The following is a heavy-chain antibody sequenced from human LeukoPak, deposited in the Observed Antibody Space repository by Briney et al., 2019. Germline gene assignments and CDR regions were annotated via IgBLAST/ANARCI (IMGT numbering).Heavy chain of an antibody. J-gene: IGHJ6*02. Sequence: SETLSLTCAVYGGSFSGYYWSWIRQPPGKGLEWIGEINHSGSTNYNPSLKSRVTISLDTSKNQFSLNLSSVTAADTAVYYCARGPRSTWQDSVYGMDVWGQGTTVTVSS. CDR2: INHSGST. D-gene: IGHD6-13*01. CDR1: GGSFSGYY. CDR3: ARGPRSTWQDSVYGMDV. V-gene: IGHV4-34*01.